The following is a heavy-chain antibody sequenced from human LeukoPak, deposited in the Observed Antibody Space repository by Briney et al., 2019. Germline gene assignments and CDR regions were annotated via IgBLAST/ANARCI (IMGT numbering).Heavy chain of an antibody. Sequence: PSETLSLTCSVSGVSISSYYWSWIRQPPGKGLEWIGYIYYSGSTNYNPSLKSRVTISVDTSKNQFSLKLSSVTAADTAVYYCARVRWDGGYFDYWGQGTLVTVSS. J-gene: IGHJ4*02. D-gene: IGHD1-26*01. CDR2: IYYSGST. CDR3: ARVRWDGGYFDY. CDR1: GVSISSYY. V-gene: IGHV4-59*12.